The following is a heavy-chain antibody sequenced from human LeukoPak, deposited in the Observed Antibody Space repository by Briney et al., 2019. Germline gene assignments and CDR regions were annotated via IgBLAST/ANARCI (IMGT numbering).Heavy chain of an antibody. Sequence: SETLSLTCAVYGGSFSGYYWSWIRQPPGKGLEWIGEINLSGSTNYNPSLKSRVTISVDTSKNQFSLKLSSVTAADTAVYYCARGSGRWLQLGYWGQGTLVTVSS. J-gene: IGHJ4*02. CDR1: GGSFSGYY. CDR3: ARGSGRWLQLGY. CDR2: INLSGST. D-gene: IGHD5-24*01. V-gene: IGHV4-34*01.